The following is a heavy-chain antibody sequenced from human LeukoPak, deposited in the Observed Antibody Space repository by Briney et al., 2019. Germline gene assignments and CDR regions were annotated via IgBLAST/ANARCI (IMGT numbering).Heavy chain of an antibody. CDR2: VSGNGVST. CDR3: AKEVTSFGYRGVDF. J-gene: IGHJ4*02. V-gene: IGHV3-23*01. Sequence: PGGSLRLSCAASGFTFRTYAMNWVRQAPGKGLEWVSSVSGNGVSTYYADSVRGRFTVSRDNSRNTVYLQVNNLRAEDTAIFYCAKEVTSFGYRGVDFWGQGTLVTVSS. CDR1: GFTFRTYA. D-gene: IGHD5-18*01.